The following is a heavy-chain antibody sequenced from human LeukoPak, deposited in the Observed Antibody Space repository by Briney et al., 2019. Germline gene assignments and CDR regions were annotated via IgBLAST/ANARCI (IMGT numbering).Heavy chain of an antibody. CDR1: GYSFSTFW. Sequence: ESLKISCKASGYSFSTFWIGWVRQVPGKGLEWMGMIFPGDSDTRYNPSFQGQVTISADKSSSTAFLQWSSLKASDTATYYCARVREPSGEYYIYFFDYWGQGALVTVSS. CDR3: ARVREPSGEYYIYFFDY. V-gene: IGHV5-51*01. J-gene: IGHJ4*02. D-gene: IGHD2/OR15-2a*01. CDR2: IFPGDSDT.